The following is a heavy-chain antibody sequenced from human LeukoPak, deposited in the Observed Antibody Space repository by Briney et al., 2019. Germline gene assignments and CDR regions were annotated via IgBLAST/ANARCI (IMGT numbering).Heavy chain of an antibody. V-gene: IGHV3-48*01. Sequence: PGGSLRLSCAASGFTFSNYSMTWVRQAPGKGLEWVSYISSGSITIYYADSVKGRFTISRDNAQNSLYLQMNSLRAEDTVVYYCARETYSYDSSGYYYPSGFDYWGQGTLVTVSS. CDR1: GFTFSNYS. J-gene: IGHJ4*02. D-gene: IGHD3-22*01. CDR2: ISSGSITI. CDR3: ARETYSYDSSGYYYPSGFDY.